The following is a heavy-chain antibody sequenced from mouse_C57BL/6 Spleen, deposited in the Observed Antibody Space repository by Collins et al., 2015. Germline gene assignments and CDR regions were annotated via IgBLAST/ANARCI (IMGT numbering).Heavy chain of an antibody. V-gene: IGHV3-6*01. CDR3: ARGDYYGSCLFDY. CDR1: DYSITSGYY. J-gene: IGHJ2*01. CDR2: ISYDGTN. Sequence: DVQLQESGPGLVKPSQSLSLTCSVTDYSITSGYYWNWIRQFPGNKLEWMGYISYDGTNNYNPSLKNRISITRDTSKNQFFLKLNSVTTGDTATYYCARGDYYGSCLFDYWGQGTTLTVSS. D-gene: IGHD1-1*01.